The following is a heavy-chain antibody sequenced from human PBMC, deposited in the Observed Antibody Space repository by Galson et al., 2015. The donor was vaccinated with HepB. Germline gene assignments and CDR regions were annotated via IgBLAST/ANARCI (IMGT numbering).Heavy chain of an antibody. CDR2: ISSSSSYI. V-gene: IGHV3-21*01. Sequence: FLRLSCAASGFTFSSYWMSWVRQAPGKGLEWVSSISSSSSYIYYADSVKGRFTISRDNAKNSLYLQMNSLRAEDTAVYYCHSSSWYRRVDYWGQGTLVTVSS. J-gene: IGHJ4*02. CDR1: GFTFSSYW. D-gene: IGHD6-13*01. CDR3: HSSSWYRRVDY.